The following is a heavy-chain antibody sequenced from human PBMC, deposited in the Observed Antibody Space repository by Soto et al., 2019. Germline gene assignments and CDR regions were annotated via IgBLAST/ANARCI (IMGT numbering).Heavy chain of an antibody. D-gene: IGHD6-6*01. J-gene: IGHJ5*02. V-gene: IGHV1-3*01. CDR3: ARVQYSSSSHDWFDP. CDR1: GYTFTSYA. Sequence: ASVKVSCKASGYTFTSYAMHWVRQAPGQGLEWMGWINPNSGNTKYSQKFQGRVTITRNTSTSTAYMELSSLRSEDTAVYYCARVQYSSSSHDWFDPWGQGTLVTVSS. CDR2: INPNSGNT.